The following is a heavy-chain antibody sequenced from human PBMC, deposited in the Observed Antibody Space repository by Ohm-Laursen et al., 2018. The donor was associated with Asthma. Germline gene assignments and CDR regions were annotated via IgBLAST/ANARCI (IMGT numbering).Heavy chain of an antibody. V-gene: IGHV3-33*06. CDR1: GFSFSSYG. CDR3: AKDLEDSHYGMDV. CDR2: IWHDGSNK. D-gene: IGHD3-3*01. J-gene: IGHJ6*02. Sequence: RSLRLSCSASGFSFSSYGMHWVRQAPGKGLEWVAVIWHDGSNKYYADSVKGRFTISRDNCKNTLYLQMNSLRPEDTAVYYCAKDLEDSHYGMDVWGQGTTVTVSS.